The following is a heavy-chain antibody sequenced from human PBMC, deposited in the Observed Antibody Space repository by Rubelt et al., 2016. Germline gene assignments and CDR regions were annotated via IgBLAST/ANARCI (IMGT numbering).Heavy chain of an antibody. CDR3: ARGNDYNSLRAFDI. CDR2: IASVGSDYT. J-gene: IGHJ3*02. Sequence: QVHLVESGGGLVRPGGPLRLSCEASGFSFSDYYMSWIRQAPGKGLEWISYIASVGSDYTSYADSVKGRFHISRDNAKNSLFLQRRSLRVDATAGYYCARGNDYNSLRAFDIWGQGTMVTVSS. V-gene: IGHV3-11*05. D-gene: IGHD5-24*01. CDR1: GFSFSDYY.